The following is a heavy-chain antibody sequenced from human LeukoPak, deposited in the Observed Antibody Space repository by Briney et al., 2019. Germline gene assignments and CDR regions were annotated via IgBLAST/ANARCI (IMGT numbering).Heavy chain of an antibody. CDR1: GYTFTGYY. Sequence: ASVKVSCKASGYTFTGYYMHWVRQAPGQGLEWMGWISAYNGNTNYAQKLQGRVTMTTDTSTSTAYMELRSLRSDDTAVYYCARKRGYSYGQDYFDYWGQGTLVTVSS. J-gene: IGHJ4*02. CDR2: ISAYNGNT. D-gene: IGHD5-18*01. V-gene: IGHV1-18*04. CDR3: ARKRGYSYGQDYFDY.